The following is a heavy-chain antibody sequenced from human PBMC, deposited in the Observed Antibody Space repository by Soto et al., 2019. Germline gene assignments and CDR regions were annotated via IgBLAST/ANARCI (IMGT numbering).Heavy chain of an antibody. D-gene: IGHD2-15*01. Sequence: SETLSLTCTFSGGSISSGGYYWSWIRQHPGKGLEWIGYIYYSGSTYYNPSLKSRVTISVDTSKNQFSLKLSSVTAADTAVYYCATSSGDLRYCSGGSCYQYPRWFDPWGQGTLVTVSS. J-gene: IGHJ5*02. CDR3: ATSSGDLRYCSGGSCYQYPRWFDP. V-gene: IGHV4-31*03. CDR1: GGSISSGGYY. CDR2: IYYSGST.